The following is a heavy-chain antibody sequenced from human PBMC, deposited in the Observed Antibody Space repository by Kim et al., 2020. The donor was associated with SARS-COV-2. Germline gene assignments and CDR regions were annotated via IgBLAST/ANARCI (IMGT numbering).Heavy chain of an antibody. CDR2: IYYSWST. D-gene: IGHD1-26*01. CDR3: ARSLQWEPRDNWFDP. J-gene: IGHJ5*02. CDR1: GGSISSYY. Sequence: SETLSLTCTVSGGSISSYYWSWIRQPPGQGLEWIGYIYYSWSTNYNPSLTSRVTISVDTSKNQFSLKLSSVTAADTAAYYCARSLQWEPRDNWFDPWGQG. V-gene: IGHV4-59*01.